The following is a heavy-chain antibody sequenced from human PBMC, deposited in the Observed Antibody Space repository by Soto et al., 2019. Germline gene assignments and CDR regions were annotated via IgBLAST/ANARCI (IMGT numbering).Heavy chain of an antibody. Sequence: GGSLRLSCAASGFTFSSYAMSWVRQAPGKGLEWVSAISGSGGSTYYADFVKGRFTISRDNSKNTLYLQMNSLRAEDTAVYYCAKDPAPRYSSGWYPIWGQGTLVTVSS. CDR2: ISGSGGST. J-gene: IGHJ4*02. CDR3: AKDPAPRYSSGWYPI. CDR1: GFTFSSYA. D-gene: IGHD6-19*01. V-gene: IGHV3-23*01.